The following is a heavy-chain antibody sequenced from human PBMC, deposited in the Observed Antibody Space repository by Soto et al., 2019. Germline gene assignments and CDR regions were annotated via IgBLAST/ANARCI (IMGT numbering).Heavy chain of an antibody. Sequence: GGSLRLSCAASGFTFSSYWMSWVRQAPGKGLEWVANIKQDGSEKYYVDSVKGRFTISRDNAKNSLYLQMNSLRAEDTAVYYCARGGKAAAGYYYYYYMDVWGKGTTVTVSS. CDR1: GFTFSSYW. V-gene: IGHV3-7*01. CDR2: IKQDGSEK. J-gene: IGHJ6*03. CDR3: ARGGKAAAGYYYYYYMDV. D-gene: IGHD6-13*01.